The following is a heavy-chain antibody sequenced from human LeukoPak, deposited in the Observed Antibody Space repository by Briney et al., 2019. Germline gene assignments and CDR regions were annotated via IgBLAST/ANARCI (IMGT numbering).Heavy chain of an antibody. V-gene: IGHV1-46*01. CDR3: ARDNSVEDTAWWFDP. Sequence: ASVTVSCKASGYTFTSYYMHWVRQAPGQGLEWMGLINPSGGSTSYAQTFQGRVTMTRDMSTSTDYMELSSLRSEDTAVYYCARDNSVEDTAWWFDPWGQGTLVTVSS. CDR2: INPSGGST. CDR1: GYTFTSYY. D-gene: IGHD2-21*02. J-gene: IGHJ5*02.